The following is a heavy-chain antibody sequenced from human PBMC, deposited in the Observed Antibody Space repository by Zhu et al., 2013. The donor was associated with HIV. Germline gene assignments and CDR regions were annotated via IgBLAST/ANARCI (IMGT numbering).Heavy chain of an antibody. Sequence: QVQLVQSGTEVKKPGSSVRLSCEASGYTFSSFDINWVRQAAGQGLEWMGWMNPNSGNTGYAQKFQGRVAMTRNTSTATAYMELSSLRSDDTAVYYCARRGSSAVRGGMDVWGQGTTVAVS. CDR1: GYTFSSFD. V-gene: IGHV1-8*01. CDR2: MNPNSGNT. D-gene: IGHD3-16*01. J-gene: IGHJ6*02. CDR3: ARRGSSAVRGGMDV.